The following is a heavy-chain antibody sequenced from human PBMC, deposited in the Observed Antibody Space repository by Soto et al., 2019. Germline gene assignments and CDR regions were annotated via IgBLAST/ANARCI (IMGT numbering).Heavy chain of an antibody. D-gene: IGHD4-17*01. CDR2: IIPIFGTA. J-gene: IGHJ4*02. CDR3: ARAPAYGDYDDY. Sequence: SGKVCCKASGGPFSSYAISLVRRAPGQGLEWMGGIIPIFGTANYAQKFHGRVTITADESTSTAYMELSSLRSEDTAVYYCARAPAYGDYDDYWGQGTMVTVSS. CDR1: GGPFSSYA. V-gene: IGHV1-69*13.